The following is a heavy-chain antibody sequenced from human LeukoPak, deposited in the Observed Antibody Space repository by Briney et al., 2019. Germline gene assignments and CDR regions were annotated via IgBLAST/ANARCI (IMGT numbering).Heavy chain of an antibody. CDR2: ISWNSGSI. D-gene: IGHD6-13*01. CDR3: AKDTHPLIAAAAKCFDY. J-gene: IGHJ4*02. Sequence: SLRLSCAASGFTFDDYAMHWARQAPGKGLEWVSGISWNSGSIGYADSVKGRFTISRDNAKNSLYLQMNSLRAEDTALYYCAKDTHPLIAAAAKCFDYWGQGTLVTVSS. V-gene: IGHV3-9*01. CDR1: GFTFDDYA.